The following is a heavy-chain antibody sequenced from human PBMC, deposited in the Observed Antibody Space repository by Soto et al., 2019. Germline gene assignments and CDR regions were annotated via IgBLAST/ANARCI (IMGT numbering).Heavy chain of an antibody. CDR1: GGSISSYS. CDR2: IYYSGST. CDR3: ARAPAPLYSSSWYYCDY. Sequence: SETLSLPCTVSGGSISSYSWSWIRQPPGKGLEWIGYIYYSGSTNYNPSLKSRVTISVDTSKNQFSLKLSSVTAADTAVYYCARAPAPLYSSSWYYCDYWGQGTLVTVS. V-gene: IGHV4-59*01. J-gene: IGHJ4*02. D-gene: IGHD6-13*01.